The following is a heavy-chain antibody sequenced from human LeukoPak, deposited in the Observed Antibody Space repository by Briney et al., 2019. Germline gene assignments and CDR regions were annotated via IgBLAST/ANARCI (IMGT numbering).Heavy chain of an antibody. CDR3: AKDQDYYGLGSYPTY. CDR1: GFTFSSYA. Sequence: GGSLKLSCAASGFTFSSYAMSWVRQAPGKGLEWVSEISGSGTNTYYADSVKGRFTISRDNSRNTLNLQMTSLRDEDTAVYFCAKDQDYYGLGSYPTYWGRGTLVTVSS. V-gene: IGHV3-23*01. D-gene: IGHD3-10*01. J-gene: IGHJ4*02. CDR2: ISGSGTNT.